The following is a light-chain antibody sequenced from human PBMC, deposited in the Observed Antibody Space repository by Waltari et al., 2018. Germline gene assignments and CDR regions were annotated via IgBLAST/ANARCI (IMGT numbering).Light chain of an antibody. V-gene: IGKV3-15*01. J-gene: IGKJ1*01. CDR3: QQYNNWPPWT. CDR1: QSVSSN. Sequence: EIVMTPSPATLSVSPGERATLSRRASQSVSSNLAWYQQKPGQAPRLLIYGASTRATGIPARFSGSGSGTEFTLTISSLQSEDFAVYYCQQYNNWPPWTFGQGTKVEIK. CDR2: GAS.